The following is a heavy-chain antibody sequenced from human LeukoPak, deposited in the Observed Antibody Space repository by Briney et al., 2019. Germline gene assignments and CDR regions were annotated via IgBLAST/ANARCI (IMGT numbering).Heavy chain of an antibody. CDR1: GFTVSSNY. D-gene: IGHD3-22*01. Sequence: GGSLRLSCAACGFTVSSNYMSWVRQAPGKGLEWVSVIYSGGSTYYADSVKGRFTISRDNSKNTLYLQMNSLRAEDTAVYYCAREYYYDSSGYYLWGQGTLVTVSS. J-gene: IGHJ4*02. CDR3: AREYYYDSSGYYL. V-gene: IGHV3-53*01. CDR2: IYSGGST.